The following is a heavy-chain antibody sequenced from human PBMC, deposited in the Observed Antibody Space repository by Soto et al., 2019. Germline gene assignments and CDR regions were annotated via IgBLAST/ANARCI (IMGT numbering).Heavy chain of an antibody. Sequence: SETLSLTCAVSGYSISSGYYWGWIRQPPGKGLEWIGSVYHSGNTFYNPSLKSRVTISLDTSKNQFSLRLLSVTDADTAVYYCARGQRFSDWFDPWGQGALVTVSS. CDR3: ARGQRFSDWFDP. CDR2: VYHSGNT. CDR1: GYSISSGYY. D-gene: IGHD3-3*01. V-gene: IGHV4-38-2*01. J-gene: IGHJ5*02.